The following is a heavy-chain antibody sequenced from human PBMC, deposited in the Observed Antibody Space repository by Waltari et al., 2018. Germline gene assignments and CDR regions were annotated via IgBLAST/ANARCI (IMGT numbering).Heavy chain of an antibody. V-gene: IGHV4-38-2*01. Sequence: QVQLQESGPGLVKPSATLSLTCAVPGYSISSGYYWGWIRQPPGKGLEWIGSIYHSGSTYYNPSLKSRVTISVDTSKNQFSLKLSSVTAADTAVYYCARIKTSSSLGVHNWFDPWGQGTLVTVSS. CDR2: IYHSGST. D-gene: IGHD6-13*01. J-gene: IGHJ5*02. CDR1: GYSISSGYY. CDR3: ARIKTSSSLGVHNWFDP.